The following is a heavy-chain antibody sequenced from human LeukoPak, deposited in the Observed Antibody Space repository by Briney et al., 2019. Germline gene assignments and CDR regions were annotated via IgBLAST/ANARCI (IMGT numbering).Heavy chain of an antibody. D-gene: IGHD6-6*01. Sequence: GASVKVSCKASGYTFTSYYMHWVRQAPGQGLEWMGWISAYNGNTNYAQKLQGRVTMTTDTSTSTAYMELRSLRSDDTAVYYCARARYSSSSSSHHFDYWGQGTLVTVSS. V-gene: IGHV1-18*04. CDR2: ISAYNGNT. CDR1: GYTFTSYY. J-gene: IGHJ4*02. CDR3: ARARYSSSSSSHHFDY.